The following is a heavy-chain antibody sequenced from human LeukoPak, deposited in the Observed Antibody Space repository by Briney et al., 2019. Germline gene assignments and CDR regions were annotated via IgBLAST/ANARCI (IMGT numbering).Heavy chain of an antibody. CDR1: GYTFTSYG. V-gene: IGHV1-18*01. CDR3: ARDRKDCGGDCYIWEDY. CDR2: ISAYNGNT. Sequence: GASVTVSCKASGYTFTSYGISWVRQAPGQGLEWMGWISAYNGNTNYAQKLQGRVTMTTDTSTSTAYMELRSLRSDDTAVYYCARDRKDCGGDCYIWEDYWGQGTLVTVSS. J-gene: IGHJ4*02. D-gene: IGHD2-21*02.